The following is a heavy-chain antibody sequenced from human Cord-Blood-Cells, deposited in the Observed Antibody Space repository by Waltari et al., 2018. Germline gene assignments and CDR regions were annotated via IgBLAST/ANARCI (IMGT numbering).Heavy chain of an antibody. D-gene: IGHD6-13*01. CDR1: GGSFSGYY. CDR3: ARLAAAGTKCFDY. V-gene: IGHV4-34*01. J-gene: IGHJ4*02. Sequence: QVQLQQWGAGLLKPSETLSLTCAVYGGSFSGYYWGGIRQPPGKGLEWIGEINHSGSTNYNPSLKSRVTISVDTSKNQFSLKLSSVTAADTAVYYCARLAAAGTKCFDYWAREPWSPSPQ. CDR2: INHSGST.